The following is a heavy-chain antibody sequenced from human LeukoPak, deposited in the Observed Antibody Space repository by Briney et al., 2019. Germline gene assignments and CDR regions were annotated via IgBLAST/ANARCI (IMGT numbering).Heavy chain of an antibody. CDR2: IIPIFGTT. CDR3: ARGVVHNWSDVGYFDY. V-gene: IGHV1-69*13. J-gene: IGHJ4*02. Sequence: SVKVSCKASEGTFNSYAISWVRQAPGQGLEWMGGIIPIFGTTNYVQKLQGRVTITADESTSAAYLQWSSLKASGTAMYYCARGVVHNWSDVGYFDYWGQGTLVTVSS. D-gene: IGHD1-20*01. CDR1: EGTFNSYA.